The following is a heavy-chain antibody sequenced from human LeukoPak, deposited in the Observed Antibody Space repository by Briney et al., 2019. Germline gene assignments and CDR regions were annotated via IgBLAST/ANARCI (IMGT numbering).Heavy chain of an antibody. Sequence: PGGFLRLSCAASGVTFDDYAMHWVRQGPGKSLEWVSLINENGDIAYYGDSVRGRFTVSRDNAKNSLYLQMNSLTTEDTALYYCAKARWEPNFDYWGQGTLVTVSS. CDR1: GVTFDDYA. V-gene: IGHV3-43*02. CDR3: AKARWEPNFDY. CDR2: INENGDIA. D-gene: IGHD1-26*01. J-gene: IGHJ4*02.